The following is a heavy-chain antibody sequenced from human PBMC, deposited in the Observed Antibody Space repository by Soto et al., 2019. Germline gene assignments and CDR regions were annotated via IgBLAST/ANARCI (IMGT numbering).Heavy chain of an antibody. CDR2: IIPILGIA. D-gene: IGHD3-10*01. CDR1: GGTFSSYT. Sequence: ASVKVSCKASGGTFSSYTISWVRQAPGQGLEWMGRIIPILGIANYAQKFQGRVTITEDKSTSTAYIELSSLRSEDTAVYYCARDGETEVRGGTRSAYYYYMDVWGKGTTVTVSS. J-gene: IGHJ6*03. CDR3: ARDGETEVRGGTRSAYYYYMDV. V-gene: IGHV1-69*10.